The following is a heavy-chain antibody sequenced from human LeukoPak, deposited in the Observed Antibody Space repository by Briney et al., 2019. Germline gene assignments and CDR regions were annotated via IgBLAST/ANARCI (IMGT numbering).Heavy chain of an antibody. CDR2: IYYSGST. J-gene: IGHJ6*02. Sequence: SETLSLTCTVSGGSISSSSYYWGWIRQPPGKGLEWIGSIYYSGSTYYNPSLKSRVTISVGTSKTQFSLKLSSVSAADTAVYYRARGLSSLYYGSGSYNYYYYGMDVWGQGTTVTVSS. D-gene: IGHD3-10*01. CDR1: GGSISSSSYY. CDR3: ARGLSSLYYGSGSYNYYYYGMDV. V-gene: IGHV4-39*01.